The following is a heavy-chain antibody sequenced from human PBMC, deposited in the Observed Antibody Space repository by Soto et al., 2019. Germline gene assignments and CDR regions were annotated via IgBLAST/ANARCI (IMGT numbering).Heavy chain of an antibody. CDR2: ISNSGST. Sequence: SETLSLTCTVSGGSVTSDEDYWTWIRQSPGKGLEWIGYISNSGSTGYNPSLKTRLSMSVDRSKNQFTLRLTSVTAADTAVYFCATESGCTYGYFDHWGQGTQGTVSS. CDR1: GGSVTSDEDY. J-gene: IGHJ4*02. CDR3: ATESGCTYGYFDH. D-gene: IGHD5-18*01. V-gene: IGHV4-30-4*01.